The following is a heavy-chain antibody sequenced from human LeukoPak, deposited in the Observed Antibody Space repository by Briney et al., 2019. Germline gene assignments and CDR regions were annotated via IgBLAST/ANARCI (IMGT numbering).Heavy chain of an antibody. CDR3: ARVSESEWNIEL. J-gene: IGHJ2*01. Sequence: GGSLRLSCVASGFSSSRYSMYWVRQAPERGLEWVSSIISSGAYIYYADSMKGRFTPSRDKATNSLYMYINSLRAAETPAYYCARVSESEWNIELWGGGTLVSASS. V-gene: IGHV3-21*01. CDR1: GFSSSRYS. D-gene: IGHD1-14*01. CDR2: IISSGAYI.